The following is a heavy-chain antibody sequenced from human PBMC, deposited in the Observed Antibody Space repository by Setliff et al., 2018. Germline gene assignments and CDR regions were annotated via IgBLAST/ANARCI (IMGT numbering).Heavy chain of an antibody. D-gene: IGHD5-18*01. CDR3: AKFVGYTYGYDY. CDR2: INPDGREK. Sequence: GGSLRLSCGASGFTYNNDWVSWVRQAPGKGLEWLASINPDGREKYYADSVKGRFTISRDNAKNSLFLQMNSLRAEDTALYYCAKFVGYTYGYDYWGRGTLVTVSS. J-gene: IGHJ4*02. CDR1: GFTYNNDW. V-gene: IGHV3-7*01.